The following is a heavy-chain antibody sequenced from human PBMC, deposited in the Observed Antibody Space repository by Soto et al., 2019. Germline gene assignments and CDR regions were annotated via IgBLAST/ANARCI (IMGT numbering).Heavy chain of an antibody. CDR1: GGTFSSYA. Sequence: QVQLVQSGAEVKKPGSSVKFSCKASGGTFSSYAISWVRQAPGRGLEWMGGILTICGTANYAQKFQGRVTITADETTSTAYKELSSLTSEETAVYYCARDLTGGYFDYWGQGPLVTVST. V-gene: IGHV1-69*01. CDR2: ILTICGTA. D-gene: IGHD7-27*01. CDR3: ARDLTGGYFDY. J-gene: IGHJ4*02.